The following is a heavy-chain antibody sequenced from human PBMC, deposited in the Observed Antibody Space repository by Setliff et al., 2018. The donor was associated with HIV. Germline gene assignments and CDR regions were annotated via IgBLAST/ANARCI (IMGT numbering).Heavy chain of an antibody. Sequence: TLSLTCTVSGDSISSGGYYWSWIRQHPGKGLEWIGYIYYSGTTYYNPSLQSRLTISVDTSENQFSLKLSSMTAADTAVYYCARGTRSSLNWFDPWGPGTLVTVSS. D-gene: IGHD2-2*01. J-gene: IGHJ5*02. CDR1: GDSISSGGYY. CDR3: ARGTRSSLNWFDP. V-gene: IGHV4-31*03. CDR2: IYYSGTT.